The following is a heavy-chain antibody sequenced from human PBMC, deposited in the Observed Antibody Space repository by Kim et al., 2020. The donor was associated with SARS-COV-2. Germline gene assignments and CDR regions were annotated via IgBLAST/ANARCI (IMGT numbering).Heavy chain of an antibody. J-gene: IGHJ4*02. CDR2: IYYSGST. CDR1: GGSISSYY. V-gene: IGHV4-59*08. D-gene: IGHD4-17*01. CDR3: ARHLLPPYGDYEE. Sequence: SETLSLTCTVSGGSISSYYWSWIRQPPGRGLEWIGYIYYSGSTNYNPSLKSRVTISVDTSKNQFSLKLSSVTAADTAVYYCARHLLPPYGDYEEWGQGTLVTVSS.